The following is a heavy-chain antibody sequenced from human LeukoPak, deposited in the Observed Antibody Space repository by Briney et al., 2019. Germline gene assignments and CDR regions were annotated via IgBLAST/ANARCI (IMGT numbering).Heavy chain of an antibody. CDR1: GGSFSGYY. J-gene: IGHJ4*02. Sequence: PSETLSLTCAVYGGSFSGYYWSWIRQPPGKGLEWIGEINHSGSTNYNPSLKSRVTISVDTSKNQFSLKLSSVTAADTAVYYCARGYSRGWHVGYWGQGTLVTVSS. CDR2: INHSGST. V-gene: IGHV4-34*01. D-gene: IGHD6-19*01. CDR3: ARGYSRGWHVGY.